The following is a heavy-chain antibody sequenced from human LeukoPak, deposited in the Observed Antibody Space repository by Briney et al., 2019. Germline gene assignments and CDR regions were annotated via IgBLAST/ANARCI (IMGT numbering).Heavy chain of an antibody. Sequence: GGSLRLSCAASGFTFTKYWMSWVRQAPGKGLEWVANIKEDGSEKYYVDSVKGRFTISRDNAKNSLYLQMNSLRAEDTAVYYCARGSGLGAGDYWGQGTLVTVPS. V-gene: IGHV3-7*04. CDR3: ARGSGLGAGDY. J-gene: IGHJ4*02. CDR2: IKEDGSEK. D-gene: IGHD1-26*01. CDR1: GFTFTKYW.